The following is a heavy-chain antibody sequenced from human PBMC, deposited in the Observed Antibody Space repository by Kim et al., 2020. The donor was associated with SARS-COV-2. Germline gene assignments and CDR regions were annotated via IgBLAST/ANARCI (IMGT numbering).Heavy chain of an antibody. CDR3: ARDRNIGSSYFDY. CDR2: IWHDGSNK. Sequence: GGSLRLSCVASGFNFGGYGMHWVRQAPGKGLEWVAVIWHDGSNKFYVDSVKGRFTISRDNSKNTLYLQMNSLRADDTAVYHCARDRNIGSSYFDYWGHGT. J-gene: IGHJ4*01. D-gene: IGHD5-12*01. V-gene: IGHV3-33*01. CDR1: GFNFGGYG.